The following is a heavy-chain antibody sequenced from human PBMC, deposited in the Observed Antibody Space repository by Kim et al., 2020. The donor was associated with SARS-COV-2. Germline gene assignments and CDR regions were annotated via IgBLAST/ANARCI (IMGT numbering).Heavy chain of an antibody. CDR3: AREPDTSYEDAFDV. V-gene: IGHV3-48*03. D-gene: IGHD3-3*01. Sequence: GGSLRLSCAASGFTFSSYEMHWVRRAPGKGLEWVSYIRSSGRNILYADSVKGRFAISRDNAKNSLYLQMNSLRAEDTAVYYCAREPDTSYEDAFDVWGRG. CDR2: IRSSGRNI. J-gene: IGHJ3*01. CDR1: GFTFSSYE.